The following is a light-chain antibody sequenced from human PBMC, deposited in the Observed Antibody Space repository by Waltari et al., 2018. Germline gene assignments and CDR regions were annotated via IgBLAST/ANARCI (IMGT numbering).Light chain of an antibody. V-gene: IGKV3-11*01. CDR3: QKYGSTPRP. J-gene: IGKJ4*01. CDR1: QSVSSD. Sequence: SPGERATLSCRASQSVSSDLAWYQQNPGQAPRLLIYDASNRATGIPARFSGSGSGTDFTLTISSLEPEDFAVYYCQKYGSTPRPFGGGTKVEIK. CDR2: DAS.